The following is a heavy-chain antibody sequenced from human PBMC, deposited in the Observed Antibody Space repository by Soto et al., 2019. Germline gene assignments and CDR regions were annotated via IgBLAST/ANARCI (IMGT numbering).Heavy chain of an antibody. J-gene: IGHJ4*02. CDR3: AREGVHNYNEYYFDY. CDR2: ISGIRYYI. Sequence: GGSLRLSCAASGFTFSYYALHWVRRAPGKGLEWVSSISGIRYYIRYADSVKGRFTISRDNAKTSLYLKMNSLTAEDTAVYYCAREGVHNYNEYYFDYWGQGTLGPSPQ. V-gene: IGHV3-21*06. D-gene: IGHD3-22*01. CDR1: GFTFSYYA.